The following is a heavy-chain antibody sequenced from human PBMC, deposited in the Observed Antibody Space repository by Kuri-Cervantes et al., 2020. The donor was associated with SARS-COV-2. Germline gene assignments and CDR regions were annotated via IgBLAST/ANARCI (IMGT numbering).Heavy chain of an antibody. J-gene: IGHJ6*02. Sequence: LRLSCAISGDSVSSNSAAWNWIRQSPSRGLEWLGRTYYRSKWYNDYAVSVKSRITINPDTSKNQFSLQLNSVTPEDTAVYYCARDRSIFGVVTPRMDYYYGMDVWGQRTTVTVSS. D-gene: IGHD3-3*01. V-gene: IGHV6-1*01. CDR2: TYYRSKWYN. CDR1: GDSVSSNSAA. CDR3: ARDRSIFGVVTPRMDYYYGMDV.